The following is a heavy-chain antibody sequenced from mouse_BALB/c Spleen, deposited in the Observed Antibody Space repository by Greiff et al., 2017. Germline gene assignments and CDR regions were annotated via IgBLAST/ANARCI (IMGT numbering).Heavy chain of an antibody. CDR2: ISYDGSN. J-gene: IGHJ1*01. CDR1: GYSITSGYY. D-gene: IGHD1-1*01. Sequence: ESGPGLVKPSQSLSLTCSVTGYSITSGYYWNWIRQFPGNKLEWMGYISYDGSNNYNPSLKNRISITRDTSKNQFFLKLNSVTTEDTATYYCARGGILLWYFDVWGAGTTVTVSS. CDR3: ARGGILLWYFDV. V-gene: IGHV3-6*02.